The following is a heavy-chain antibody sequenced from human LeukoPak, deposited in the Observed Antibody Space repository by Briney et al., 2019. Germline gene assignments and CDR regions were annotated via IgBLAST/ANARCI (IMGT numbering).Heavy chain of an antibody. Sequence: SETLSPTCAVSGGSISSSNWWSWVRQPPGKGLEWIGEIYHSGSTNYNPSLKSRVTISVGTSKNQFSLKLSSVTAADTAVYYCARGRDGYNFDAFDIWGQGTMVTVSS. V-gene: IGHV4-4*02. J-gene: IGHJ3*02. D-gene: IGHD5-24*01. CDR2: IYHSGST. CDR1: GGSISSSNW. CDR3: ARGRDGYNFDAFDI.